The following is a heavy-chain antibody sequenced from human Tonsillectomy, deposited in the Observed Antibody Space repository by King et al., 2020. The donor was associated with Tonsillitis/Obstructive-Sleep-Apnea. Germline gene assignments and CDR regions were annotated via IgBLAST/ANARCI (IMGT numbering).Heavy chain of an antibody. CDR1: GFSFRSYE. D-gene: IGHD4-17*01. CDR2: ISGSGSTR. J-gene: IGHJ4*02. Sequence: EVQLVESGGGLVQPGGSLRLSCTASGFSFRSYEMNWVRQAPGKGLEWVSYISGSGSTRYFADSVKGRFTISRDNAKNSLYLQMNSLRAEDTAVYYCARAFYGDYVDEVHFDSWGQGTLVTVSS. V-gene: IGHV3-48*03. CDR3: ARAFYGDYVDEVHFDS.